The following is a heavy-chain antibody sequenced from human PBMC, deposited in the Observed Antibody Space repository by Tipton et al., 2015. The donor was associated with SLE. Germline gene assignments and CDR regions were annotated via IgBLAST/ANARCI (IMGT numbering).Heavy chain of an antibody. CDR3: ARTNGDPLPRDAFSI. J-gene: IGHJ3*02. V-gene: IGHV6-1*01. D-gene: IGHD2-8*01. CDR1: GDSMSTNIPA. Sequence: GLVKPSQTLSLTCAISGDSMSTNIPAWNWIRQSPSRGLEWLGRTYYNSKWYNGYAESVKSRITINPDTSKNQFSLELNSVTAADTAVYYCARTNGDPLPRDAFSIWGRGTLVTVSS. CDR2: TYYNSKWYN.